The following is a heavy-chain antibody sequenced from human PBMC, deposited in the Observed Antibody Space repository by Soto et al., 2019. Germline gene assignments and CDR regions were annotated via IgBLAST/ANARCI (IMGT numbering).Heavy chain of an antibody. Sequence: ASVKVSCKASGYTFTGYYMHWVRQAPGQGLEWMGWINPNSGGTNYAQKFQGWVTMTRDTSISTAYMELSRLGSDDTALYYCARGPVGPLPFYFDYWGQGTLVTVSS. CDR3: ARGPVGPLPFYFDY. CDR2: INPNSGGT. V-gene: IGHV1-2*04. CDR1: GYTFTGYY. J-gene: IGHJ4*02. D-gene: IGHD1-26*01.